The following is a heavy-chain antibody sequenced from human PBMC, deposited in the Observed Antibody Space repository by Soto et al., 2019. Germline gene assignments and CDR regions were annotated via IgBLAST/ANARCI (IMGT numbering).Heavy chain of an antibody. D-gene: IGHD1-26*01. CDR1: GFTFSSYA. J-gene: IGHJ4*02. CDR2: ISGSGGST. CDR3: AKNWGIVGATEIDY. Sequence: GGSLRLSCAASGFTFSSYAMSWVRQAPGKGLEWVSAISGSGGSTYYADSVKGWFTISRDNSKNTLYLQMNSLRAEDTAVDYCAKNWGIVGATEIDYWGQGTLVTVSS. V-gene: IGHV3-23*01.